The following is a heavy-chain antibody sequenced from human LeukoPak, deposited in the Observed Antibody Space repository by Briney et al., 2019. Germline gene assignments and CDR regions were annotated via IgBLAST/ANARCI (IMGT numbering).Heavy chain of an antibody. CDR2: IRRKAYGGTT. CDR3: TRDPGYCSSTSCHNWFDP. J-gene: IGHJ5*02. V-gene: IGHV3-49*04. CDR1: GLTFGDYA. Sequence: PGRSLRLSCPASGLTFGDYAMSWVRQAPGKGLEWVGFIRRKAYGGTTEYAASVKGRFTISRDDSKSIAYLQMNSLKTEDTAVYYCTRDPGYCSSTSCHNWFDPWGQGTLVTASS. D-gene: IGHD2-2*03.